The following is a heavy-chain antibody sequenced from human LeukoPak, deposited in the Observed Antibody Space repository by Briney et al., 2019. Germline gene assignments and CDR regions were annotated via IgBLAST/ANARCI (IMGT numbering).Heavy chain of an antibody. J-gene: IGHJ5*02. CDR3: ARGDFDWYYKNWFDP. D-gene: IGHD3-9*01. CDR2: IYYSGST. Sequence: SETLSLTCTVSGGSISSSSYYWGWIRQPPGKGLEWIGSIYYSGSTYYNPSLKSRVTISVDTSKNQFSLKLSSVTAADTAVYYCARGDFDWYYKNWFDPWGQGTLVTVSS. V-gene: IGHV4-39*01. CDR1: GGSISSSSYY.